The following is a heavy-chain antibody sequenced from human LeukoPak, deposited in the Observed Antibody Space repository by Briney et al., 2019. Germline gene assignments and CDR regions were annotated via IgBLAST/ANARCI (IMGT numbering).Heavy chain of an antibody. V-gene: IGHV3-30*02. D-gene: IGHD2-21*01. CDR2: IRYDGSNK. J-gene: IGHJ5*02. CDR3: AKGSGGLLWYGQLKTLES. CDR1: GFTFSSYG. Sequence: QTGGSLRLSCAASGFTFSSYGMHWVRQAPGKGLEWVAFIRYDGSNKYYADSVKGRFTVSSDNSKNTVSLQMSRLRPEDTGLYYCAKGSGGLLWYGQLKTLESWGQGTPVTVSS.